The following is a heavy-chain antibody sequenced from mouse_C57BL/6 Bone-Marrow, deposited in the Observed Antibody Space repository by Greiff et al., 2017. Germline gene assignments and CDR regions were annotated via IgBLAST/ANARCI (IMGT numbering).Heavy chain of an antibody. CDR1: GYTFTSYN. Sequence: ESGAELVRPGASVKMSCKASGYTFTSYNMHWVKQTPRQGLEWIGAIYPGNGDTSYNQKFKGKATLTVDKSSSTAYMQRSSLTSEDSAVYFCARSPRSYWYFDVWGTGTTVTVSS. CDR2: IYPGNGDT. CDR3: ARSPRSYWYFDV. J-gene: IGHJ1*03. V-gene: IGHV1-12*01.